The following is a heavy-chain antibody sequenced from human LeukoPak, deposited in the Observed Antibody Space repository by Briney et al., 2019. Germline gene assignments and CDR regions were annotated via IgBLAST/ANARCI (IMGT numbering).Heavy chain of an antibody. Sequence: ASVKVSCKASGYTFTSYDINWVRQATGQGLEWMGWMNPNSGNTGYAQKFQGRVIMTRNTSISTAYMELSSLRSEDTAVYYCARGGDIVVVPAADFDYWGQGTLVTVSS. J-gene: IGHJ4*02. CDR2: MNPNSGNT. V-gene: IGHV1-8*01. CDR3: ARGGDIVVVPAADFDY. CDR1: GYTFTSYD. D-gene: IGHD2-2*01.